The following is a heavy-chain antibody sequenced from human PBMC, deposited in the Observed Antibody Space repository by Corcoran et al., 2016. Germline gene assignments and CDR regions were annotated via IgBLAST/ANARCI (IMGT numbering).Heavy chain of an antibody. V-gene: IGHV3-30*18. J-gene: IGHJ6*02. CDR1: GFTFSSYG. D-gene: IGHD5-12*01. Sequence: QVQLVESGGGVVQPGRSLRLSCAASGFTFSSYGMHWVRQAPGKGLEWVAVISYDGSNKYYADSVKGRFTISRDNSKNTMYLQMNSLIAEETAVYYWAKGRDSCDDSHPPLYYYYGMDVWGQGTTVTVSS. CDR2: ISYDGSNK. CDR3: AKGRDSCDDSHPPLYYYYGMDV.